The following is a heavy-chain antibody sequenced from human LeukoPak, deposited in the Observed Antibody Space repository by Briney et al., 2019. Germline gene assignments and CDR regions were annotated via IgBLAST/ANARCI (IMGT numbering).Heavy chain of an antibody. D-gene: IGHD4-17*01. CDR1: GFSFSVYW. V-gene: IGHV3-74*01. CDR3: ARELVNYGDYKSYFDY. Sequence: PGGSLRLSCAASGFSFSVYWMHWVRQAPGKGPVWVSRIKTDGSITDYADFVKGRFTISRDNAKSSLYLQMNSLRAEDTAVYYCARELVNYGDYKSYFDYWGQGTLVTVSS. CDR2: IKTDGSIT. J-gene: IGHJ4*02.